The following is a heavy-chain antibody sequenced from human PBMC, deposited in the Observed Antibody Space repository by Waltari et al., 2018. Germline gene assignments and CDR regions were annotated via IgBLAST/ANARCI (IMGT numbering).Heavy chain of an antibody. CDR3: ARSSNWGPSGAFDY. J-gene: IGHJ4*02. CDR2: INAGNGNT. CDR1: GYTFTSYA. D-gene: IGHD7-27*01. V-gene: IGHV1-3*03. Sequence: VQLVESGGGLVKPGGSLRLSCAASGYTFTSYAMHWVRQAPGQRLEWMGWINAGNGNTKYSQEFQGRVTITRDTSASTAYMELSSLRSEDMAVYYCARSSNWGPSGAFDYWGQGTLVTVSS.